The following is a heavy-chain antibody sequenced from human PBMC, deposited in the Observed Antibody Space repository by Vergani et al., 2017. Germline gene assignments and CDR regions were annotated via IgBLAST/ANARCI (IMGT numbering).Heavy chain of an antibody. Sequence: QVQLQQWGAGVVKPSGTLSLTCAVYGGSFSGYYWSWIRQPPGKGLEWIGEINHSGSTNYNPSLKSRVTISVDTSKNQFSLKLSSVTAADTAVYYCARGTGYYFDYWGQGTLVTVSS. CDR2: INHSGST. CDR3: ARGTGYYFDY. V-gene: IGHV4-34*02. D-gene: IGHD1-14*01. J-gene: IGHJ4*02. CDR1: GGSFSGYY.